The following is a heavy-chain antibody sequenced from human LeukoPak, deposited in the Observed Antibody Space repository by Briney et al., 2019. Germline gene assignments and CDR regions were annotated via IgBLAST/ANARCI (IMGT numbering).Heavy chain of an antibody. CDR2: IYYSGST. CDR1: GGSISTYY. Sequence: PSETLSLTCTVSGGSISTYYRSWIRQPPGMGLEWIGYIYYSGSTNYNPSLKSRVTISVDTSKNQFSLKLSSVTAADTAVYYCARGYCSGGSCQYYYYYMDVWGKGTTVTTSS. J-gene: IGHJ6*03. D-gene: IGHD2-15*01. CDR3: ARGYCSGGSCQYYYYYMDV. V-gene: IGHV4-59*01.